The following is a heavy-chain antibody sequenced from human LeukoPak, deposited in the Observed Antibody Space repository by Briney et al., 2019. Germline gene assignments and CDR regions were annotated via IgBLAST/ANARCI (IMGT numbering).Heavy chain of an antibody. V-gene: IGHV3-23*01. J-gene: IGHJ6*02. CDR1: GFTFSSYA. Sequence: GGSLRLSCAASGFTFSSYAMSWVRQAPGKGLEWVSAISGSGGSTYYADTVKGRFTISRDNSKNTLYLQMNSLRAEDTAVYYCAKNYYDSSGYYYYYGMDVWGQGTTVTVSS. CDR2: ISGSGGST. CDR3: AKNYYDSSGYYYYYGMDV. D-gene: IGHD3-22*01.